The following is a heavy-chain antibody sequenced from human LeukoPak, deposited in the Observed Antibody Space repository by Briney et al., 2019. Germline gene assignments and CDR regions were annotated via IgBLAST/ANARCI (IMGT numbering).Heavy chain of an antibody. D-gene: IGHD2-8*01. CDR2: NIPIFGTA. Sequence: GASVKVSCKASGDTFSSYAISWVRQAPGKGLEWMGGNIPIFGTANYAQKFQGRVTITTDESTSTAYMELSSLRSEDTAVYYYARDLNGDLDYWGQGTLVTVSS. J-gene: IGHJ4*02. V-gene: IGHV1-69*05. CDR3: ARDLNGDLDY. CDR1: GDTFSSYA.